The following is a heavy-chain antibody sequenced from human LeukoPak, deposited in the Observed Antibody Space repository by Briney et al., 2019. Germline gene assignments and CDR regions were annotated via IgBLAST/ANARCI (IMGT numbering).Heavy chain of an antibody. Sequence: GGSLRLSCAASGFTFSNYAMHWVRQAPGKGLEWVAVISYDGPNKYYADSVKGRFTISRDNSKNMLFLQMNSLKPEDTALYYCAKDFAKYCSGGCDFQDWGQGTLVTVSS. CDR3: AKDFAKYCSGGCDFQD. J-gene: IGHJ1*01. V-gene: IGHV3-30*18. CDR1: GFTFSNYA. D-gene: IGHD2-15*01. CDR2: ISYDGPNK.